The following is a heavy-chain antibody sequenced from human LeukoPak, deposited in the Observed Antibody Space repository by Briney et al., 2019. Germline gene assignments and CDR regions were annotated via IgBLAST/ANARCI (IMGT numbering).Heavy chain of an antibody. CDR3: ARKDGDY. J-gene: IGHJ4*02. V-gene: IGHV4-4*07. CDR2: IYSSGSS. Sequence: SETLSLTCTVSGASINAFHWTWFRQPAGKGLEWIGLIYSSGSSLLNPSLKSRVAMSVDLTKNQLSLKLTSVTAADTAMYYCARKDGDYWGRGTLVAASS. CDR1: GASINAFH.